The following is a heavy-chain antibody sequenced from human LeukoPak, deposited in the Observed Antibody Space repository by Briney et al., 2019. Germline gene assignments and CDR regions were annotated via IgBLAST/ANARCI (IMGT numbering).Heavy chain of an antibody. D-gene: IGHD2-15*01. J-gene: IGHJ4*02. V-gene: IGHV3-21*01. CDR3: ARHDCSGGSCYSDY. CDR2: ISSSSSYI. CDR1: GFTFSSYE. Sequence: GGSLRLSCAASGFTFSSYEMNWVRQAPGKGLEWVSSISSSSSYIYYADSVKGRFTISRDNAKNSLYLQMNSLRAEDTAVYYCARHDCSGGSCYSDYWGQGTLVTVPS.